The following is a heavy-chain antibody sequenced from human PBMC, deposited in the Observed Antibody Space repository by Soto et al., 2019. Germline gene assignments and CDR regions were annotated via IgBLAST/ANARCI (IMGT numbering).Heavy chain of an antibody. CDR1: GYTFTSSA. V-gene: IGHV7-4-1*01. Sequence: GASVKVSCTASGYTFTSSAMNWVRQAPGQGLEWMGWINTNTGNPTYAQGFTGRFVFSLDTSVSTAYLQICSLKAEDTAVYYCAREVTYSSSYVWGQGTLVTVPQ. CDR2: INTNTGNP. CDR3: AREVTYSSSYV. J-gene: IGHJ4*02. D-gene: IGHD6-6*01.